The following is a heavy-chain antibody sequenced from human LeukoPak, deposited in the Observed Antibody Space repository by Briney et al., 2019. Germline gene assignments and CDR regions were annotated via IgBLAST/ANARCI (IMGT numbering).Heavy chain of an antibody. V-gene: IGHV4-59*08. CDR3: AGLAAARYTENGMDV. J-gene: IGHJ6*02. CDR2: IYYSGST. CDR1: GGSISSYY. D-gene: IGHD6-13*01. Sequence: PSETLSLTCTVSGGSISSYYWSWIRQPPGKGLEWIGYIYYSGSTNYNPSLKSRVTISVDTSKNQFSLKLSSVTAADTAVYYCAGLAAARYTENGMDVWGQGTTVTVSS.